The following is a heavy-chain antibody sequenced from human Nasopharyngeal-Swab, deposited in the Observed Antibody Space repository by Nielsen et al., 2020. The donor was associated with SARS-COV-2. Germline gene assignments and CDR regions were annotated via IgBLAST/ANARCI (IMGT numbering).Heavy chain of an antibody. J-gene: IGHJ3*02. Sequence: WVGQAPGQGLEWKGRISIYNGNTNYAQKLQGRATITTDTSTTTAYMELRSLRSDDTAVYYCSRRRYCTNSVCYGHIAAFDIWGQGTMVTVSS. V-gene: IGHV1-18*01. D-gene: IGHD2-8*01. CDR2: ISIYNGNT. CDR3: SRRRYCTNSVCYGHIAAFDI.